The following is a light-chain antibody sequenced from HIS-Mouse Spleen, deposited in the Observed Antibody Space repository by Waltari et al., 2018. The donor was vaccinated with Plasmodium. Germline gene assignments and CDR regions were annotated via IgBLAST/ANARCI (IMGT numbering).Light chain of an antibody. V-gene: IGLV2-11*01. Sequence: QSALTQPRSVSGSPGQSVTISCTGTSSDVGGYNYVSWYQQHPGKAPKLLLYDVSKRPSGVPDRVSGSKSGNTAALTISWLQAEDEADYYCCSYAGSYTLVFGGGTKLTVL. J-gene: IGLJ2*01. CDR2: DVS. CDR3: CSYAGSYTLV. CDR1: SSDVGGYNY.